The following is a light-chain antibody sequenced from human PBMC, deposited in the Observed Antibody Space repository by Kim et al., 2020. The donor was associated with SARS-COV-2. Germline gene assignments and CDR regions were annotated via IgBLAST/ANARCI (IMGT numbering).Light chain of an antibody. CDR3: QKYNNWPALT. CDR1: QSIGNS. V-gene: IGKV3-15*01. Sequence: SPGETATLACRASQSIGNSLAWYEQKPGQVPRLLIYGASTRAPDTSAKFRGSGSGTDFTLNIYGLQSEDSAVYYCQKYNNWPALTFGGGTKVDIK. J-gene: IGKJ4*01. CDR2: GAS.